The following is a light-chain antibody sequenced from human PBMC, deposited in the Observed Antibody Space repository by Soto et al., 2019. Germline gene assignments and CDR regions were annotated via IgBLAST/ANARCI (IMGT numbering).Light chain of an antibody. Sequence: QSALTQPASVSGSPGQSITISCTATSSDVGGLTYVSWYQQHPGKAPKLMLYEVSNRPSGVSNRFSGSQSGNTASLTISGLQAEDEADYYCSSYAKRSTLEGVFGTGTKVTVL. CDR1: SSDVGGLTY. V-gene: IGLV2-14*01. J-gene: IGLJ1*01. CDR2: EVS. CDR3: SSYAKRSTLEGV.